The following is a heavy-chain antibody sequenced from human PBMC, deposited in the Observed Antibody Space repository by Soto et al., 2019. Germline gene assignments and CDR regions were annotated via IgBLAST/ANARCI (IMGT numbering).Heavy chain of an antibody. J-gene: IGHJ5*01. CDR2: IYYSGST. V-gene: IGHV4-59*01. D-gene: IGHD6-13*01. CDR3: ARDPSSWFDY. Sequence: QVQLQESGPRLVKPSETLSLTCTVSGGSISSYYWSWIRQPPGKGLEWIGYIYYSGSTNYNRSLKSRVTISVDTSKNQFSLKLSSVTAADTAVYYCARDPSSWFDYWGQGTLVTVSS. CDR1: GGSISSYY.